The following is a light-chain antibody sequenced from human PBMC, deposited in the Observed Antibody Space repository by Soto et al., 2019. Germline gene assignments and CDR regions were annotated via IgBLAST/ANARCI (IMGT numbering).Light chain of an antibody. V-gene: IGKV3-15*01. J-gene: IGKJ1*01. CDR2: DAS. CDR1: QTFTSN. Sequence: EIVMTQSPTTLSVSPGERATLSCRASQTFTSNLAWYQQKPGQAPRLLIYDASTRATGIPARFSGSGSGTEFTLTISSLQSEDFAVYYCQQYNKWPRTFGQGTKLDIK. CDR3: QQYNKWPRT.